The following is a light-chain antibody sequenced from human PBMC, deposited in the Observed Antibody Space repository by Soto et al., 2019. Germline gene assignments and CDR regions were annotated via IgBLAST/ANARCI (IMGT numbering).Light chain of an antibody. J-gene: IGKJ3*01. CDR3: QQYGTSPFT. CDR1: QSINKNY. Sequence: EIVLTQSPGTLSLSPGERATLSCRASQSINKNYFAWYQQKPGQGPRLLIYGISSRATGIPDRFSGSGSGTDFTLTISRLEPEDFGVYYCQQYGTSPFTFGPGTRVDIK. CDR2: GIS. V-gene: IGKV3-20*01.